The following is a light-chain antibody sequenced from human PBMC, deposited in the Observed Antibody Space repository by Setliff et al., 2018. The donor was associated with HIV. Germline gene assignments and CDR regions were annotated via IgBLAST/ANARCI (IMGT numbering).Light chain of an antibody. CDR1: SSDIGGYNY. V-gene: IGLV2-14*01. CDR3: STWDDNLNAKV. Sequence: QSVLTQPASVSGSPGQSITISCTGTSSDIGGYNYVSWYQHHPGKAPKLMIYEVSNRPSGVSNRFSGSKSGNTASLTISGLQAEDEADYYCSTWDDNLNAKVFGSGTKVTVL. J-gene: IGLJ1*01. CDR2: EVS.